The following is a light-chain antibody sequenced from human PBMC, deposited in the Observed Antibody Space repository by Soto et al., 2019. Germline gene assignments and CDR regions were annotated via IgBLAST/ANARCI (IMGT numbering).Light chain of an antibody. V-gene: IGKV1-39*01. CDR1: QSISSY. Sequence: DIQMTQSPSSLSASVGDRVTITCRASQSISSYLNWYQQKPGKAPNLLIYAASSLQSGVPSRFSCSGSGTDFTLTISSLQPEDVATYYCQQSYSTPYTFGQGTKLEIK. J-gene: IGKJ2*01. CDR3: QQSYSTPYT. CDR2: AAS.